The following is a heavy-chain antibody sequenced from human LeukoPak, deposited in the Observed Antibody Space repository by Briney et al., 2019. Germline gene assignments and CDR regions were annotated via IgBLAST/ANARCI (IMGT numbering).Heavy chain of an antibody. CDR3: ARRSPSTVTTGDYFDY. CDR1: GGSIISYY. Sequence: SSETLSLTCSVSGGSIISYYWSWIRQPPGKGLELIGYIYYSGSTNYNPSLKSRVTISVDTSKNQFSLKLSSVTAADTAVYYCARRSPSTVTTGDYFDYWGQGTLVTVSS. V-gene: IGHV4-59*08. J-gene: IGHJ4*02. D-gene: IGHD4-17*01. CDR2: IYYSGST.